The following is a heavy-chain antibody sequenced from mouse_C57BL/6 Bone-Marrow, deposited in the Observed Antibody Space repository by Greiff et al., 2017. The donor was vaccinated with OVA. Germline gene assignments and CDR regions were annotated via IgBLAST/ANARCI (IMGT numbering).Heavy chain of an antibody. V-gene: IGHV1-55*01. J-gene: IGHJ3*01. CDR1: GYTFTSYW. Sequence: QVQLQQPGAELVKPGASVQMSCKASGYTFTSYWITWVKQRPGQGLEWIGDIYPGSGSTNYNEKFKSKATLTVDTSSSTAYMQLSSLTSEDSAVYYCARKEDSNYVFAYWGQGTLVTVSA. CDR3: ARKEDSNYVFAY. D-gene: IGHD2-5*01. CDR2: IYPGSGST.